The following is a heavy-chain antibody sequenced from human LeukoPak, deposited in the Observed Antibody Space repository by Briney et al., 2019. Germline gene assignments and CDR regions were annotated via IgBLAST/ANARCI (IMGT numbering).Heavy chain of an antibody. V-gene: IGHV3-23*01. CDR1: GFTFSSYA. Sequence: PGGSLRLSCAASGFTFSSYAMSWVRQAPGKGLEWVSAISGSGGSTYYADSVKGRFTISRDNSKNTLYLQMNSLRAEDTAVYYCAKDQVITIFGVVSQGGLDYWGQGTLVTVSS. CDR3: AKDQVITIFGVVSQGGLDY. J-gene: IGHJ4*02. CDR2: ISGSGGST. D-gene: IGHD3-3*01.